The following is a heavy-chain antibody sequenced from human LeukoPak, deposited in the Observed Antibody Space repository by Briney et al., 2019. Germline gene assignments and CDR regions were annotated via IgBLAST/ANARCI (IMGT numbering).Heavy chain of an antibody. CDR2: IYPGDSDT. CDR1: GYSFTDYW. V-gene: IGHV5-51*01. CDR3: ARRRSGTYVDY. J-gene: IGHJ4*02. Sequence: GEPLKISFKGSGYSFTDYWIAWGRPMPGKGLEWMGIIYPGDSDTRYSPSFQGQVTISADKSITTAYLRWSSLKASDSAMYYCARRRSGTYVDYWGQGTLVTVSS. D-gene: IGHD1-26*01.